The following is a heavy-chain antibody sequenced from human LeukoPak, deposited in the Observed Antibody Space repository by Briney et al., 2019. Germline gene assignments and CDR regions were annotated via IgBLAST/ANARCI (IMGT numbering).Heavy chain of an antibody. CDR2: IYASGSN. J-gene: IGHJ3*02. V-gene: IGHV4-61*02. Sequence: KTSETLSLTCTVSGGSISSGSYYWNWIRQPAGKGLEWIGRIYASGSNNYNPSLKSRVTISVDTSKNQFSLKLSSVTAADTAVYYCARRGEIWGQGTMVTVSS. CDR1: GGSISSGSYY. CDR3: ARRGEI.